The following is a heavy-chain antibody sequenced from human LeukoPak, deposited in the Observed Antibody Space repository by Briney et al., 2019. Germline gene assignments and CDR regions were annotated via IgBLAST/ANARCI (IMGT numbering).Heavy chain of an antibody. CDR2: INAGNGNT. Sequence: ASVKVSCKASGYTFTSYGISWVRQAPGQGLEWMGWINAGNGNTKYSQKFQGRVTFTRDTSASTAYMELSSLRSEDTAEYYCARPSRYSGDWYTPMDYWGQGTLVTVSS. CDR1: GYTFTSYG. D-gene: IGHD6-19*01. J-gene: IGHJ4*02. CDR3: ARPSRYSGDWYTPMDY. V-gene: IGHV1-3*01.